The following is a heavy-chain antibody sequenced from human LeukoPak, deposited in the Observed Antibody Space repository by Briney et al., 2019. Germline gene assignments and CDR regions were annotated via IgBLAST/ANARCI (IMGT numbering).Heavy chain of an antibody. Sequence: GGSLRLSCAASGFTFSNYAVHWVRQAPRKGLEWGALISDDGSNKYYTNSVKGRFTISRDNSKNTLYLQMNSLRAEDTAVYYCAKGRGSWPCYFDYWGQGTLVTVSS. CDR3: AKGRGSWPCYFDY. CDR1: GFTFSNYA. D-gene: IGHD6-13*01. V-gene: IGHV3-30-3*01. J-gene: IGHJ4*02. CDR2: ISDDGSNK.